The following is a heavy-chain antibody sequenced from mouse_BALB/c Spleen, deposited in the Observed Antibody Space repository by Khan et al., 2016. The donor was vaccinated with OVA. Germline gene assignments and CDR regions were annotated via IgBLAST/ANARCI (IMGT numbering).Heavy chain of an antibody. CDR1: GYTFTTYW. CDR2: INPSTGYP. Sequence: VELVESGADLAKPGASVKMSCTASGYTFTTYWIHWIKQRPGQGLEWIGYINPSTGYPEYNKNFKDKATLTADESSSTAYMQLNILTSEDSAVYYCAGRGLYGLFDYWGQGTLVTVSA. D-gene: IGHD1-1*01. CDR3: AGRGLYGLFDY. V-gene: IGHV1-7*01. J-gene: IGHJ3*01.